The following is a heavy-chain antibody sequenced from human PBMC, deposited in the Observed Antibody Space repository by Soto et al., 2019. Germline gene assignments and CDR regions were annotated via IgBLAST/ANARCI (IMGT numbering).Heavy chain of an antibody. V-gene: IGHV3-15*07. CDR2: IKSKTDGGTT. Sequence: EVQLVESGGGLVKPGGSLRLSCAASGFTFSNAWMNWVRQAPGKGLEWVGRIKSKTDGGTTDYAAPVKGRFTISRDDSKNTLYLQMNSLKTEDTAVYYCTTALAVFGDPIVVGYYYYGMDVWGQGTTVTVSS. J-gene: IGHJ6*02. CDR1: GFTFSNAW. CDR3: TTALAVFGDPIVVGYYYYGMDV. D-gene: IGHD3-10*01.